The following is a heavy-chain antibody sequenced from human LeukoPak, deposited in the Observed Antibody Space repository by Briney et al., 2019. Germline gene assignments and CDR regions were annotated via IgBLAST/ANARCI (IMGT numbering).Heavy chain of an antibody. Sequence: SESLSLTCTVSGGSIRRYYWSWIRQPAGEGLKWIVRIYTSGSTNYNPSLKSRVTMSVDTSKNQFSLKLSSVTAADTAVYYCARVPYGDYDPHPSDSLFDPWGQGTLVTVSS. CDR2: IYTSGST. CDR3: ARVPYGDYDPHPSDSLFDP. D-gene: IGHD4-17*01. J-gene: IGHJ5*02. CDR1: GGSIRRYY. V-gene: IGHV4-4*07.